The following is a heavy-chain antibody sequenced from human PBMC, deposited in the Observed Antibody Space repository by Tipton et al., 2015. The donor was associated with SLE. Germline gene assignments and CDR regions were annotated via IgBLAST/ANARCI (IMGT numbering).Heavy chain of an antibody. V-gene: IGHV4-4*01. CDR1: GVSLSSSNW. CDR2: IHHSGTT. CDR3: ESEYNGPEDF. Sequence: TLSLTCAVSGVSLSSSNWWTWVRQPPGKGLEWIGEIHHSGTTYYNPSLESRVTMSVDKSNNHFSLRLRSVTAADTAVYFCESEYNGPEDFWGQGTPVTVSS. D-gene: IGHD1-1*01. J-gene: IGHJ4*02.